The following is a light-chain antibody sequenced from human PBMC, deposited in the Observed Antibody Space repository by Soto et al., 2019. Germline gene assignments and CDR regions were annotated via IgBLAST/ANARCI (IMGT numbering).Light chain of an antibody. J-gene: IGLJ2*01. V-gene: IGLV2-14*03. CDR1: SSDVAYSKF. CDR3: SSYTTSGTLV. CDR2: DVS. Sequence: QSALTQPASVSGSPGQSITFSCTGTSSDVAYSKFVSWYQQHPGKVPKLMIYDVSSRPSGLSNRFSGSKSGNTASLTISGLRAEDEADYYCSSYTTSGTLVFGGGTQLTVL.